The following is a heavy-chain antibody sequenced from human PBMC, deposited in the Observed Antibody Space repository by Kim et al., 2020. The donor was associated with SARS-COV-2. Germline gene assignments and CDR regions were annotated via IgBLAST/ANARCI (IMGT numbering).Heavy chain of an antibody. J-gene: IGHJ5*01. Sequence: SETLSLTCAVYGGSFSGYYWSWIRQPPGKGLEWIGEINHSGSTNYNPSLKSRVTISVDTSKNQFSLKLSSVTAADTAVYYCARSAILRYFDWFDYWGQGTLVTVSS. CDR1: GGSFSGYY. CDR2: INHSGST. CDR3: ARSAILRYFDWFDY. V-gene: IGHV4-34*01. D-gene: IGHD3-9*01.